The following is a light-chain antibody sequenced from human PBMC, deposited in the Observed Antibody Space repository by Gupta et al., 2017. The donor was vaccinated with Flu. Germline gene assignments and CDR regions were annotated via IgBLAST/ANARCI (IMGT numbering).Light chain of an antibody. V-gene: IGKV1-39*01. CDR2: GAS. CDR3: QQSYSTPQ. J-gene: IGKJ1*01. CDR1: QRISSY. Sequence: SPSSLSASVGDRVTITCRASQRISSYINWYQQKPGKAPKLLIYGASNLQSGVPSRFSGSGSGTDFTLTINSLQPEDFATYYCQQSYSTPQFGQGTKVEIK.